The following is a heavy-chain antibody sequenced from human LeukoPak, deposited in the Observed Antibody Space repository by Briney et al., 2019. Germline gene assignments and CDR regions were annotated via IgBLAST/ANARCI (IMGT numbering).Heavy chain of an antibody. J-gene: IGHJ3*02. Sequence: PGGSLRLSCAASGFTFSSYAMSWVRQAPGKGLEWVSAISGSGGSTYCADSVKGRFTISRDNSKNTVYLQMNSLRAEDTAVYYCAKDRDILTGPLGAFDIWGQGTMVTVSS. CDR1: GFTFSSYA. CDR3: AKDRDILTGPLGAFDI. V-gene: IGHV3-23*01. CDR2: ISGSGGST. D-gene: IGHD3-9*01.